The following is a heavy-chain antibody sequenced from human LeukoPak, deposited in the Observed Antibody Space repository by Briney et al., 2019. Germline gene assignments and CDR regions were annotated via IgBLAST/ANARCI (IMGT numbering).Heavy chain of an antibody. Sequence: PSGTLSLTCTVSGGSISSHYWSWIRQPPGKGLEWIGYIYYSGSTNYNPSLRSRVTISVDTSKNQFSLKLSSVTAADTAVYYCARGLSTMVRGVIGWFDPWGQGTLVTVSS. CDR3: ARGLSTMVRGVIGWFDP. V-gene: IGHV4-59*11. CDR2: IYYSGST. CDR1: GGSISSHY. J-gene: IGHJ5*02. D-gene: IGHD3-10*01.